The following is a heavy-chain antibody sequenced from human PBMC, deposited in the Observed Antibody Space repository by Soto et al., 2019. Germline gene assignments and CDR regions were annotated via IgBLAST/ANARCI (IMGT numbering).Heavy chain of an antibody. CDR1: GFTFSSYA. J-gene: IGHJ4*02. CDR3: AKTPYYYDSSGYYPGDY. D-gene: IGHD3-22*01. Sequence: GGSLRLSCAASGFTFSSYATSWVPQAPGKGLEWVSAISGSGGSTYYADSVKGRFTISRDNSKNTLYLQMNSLRAEDTAVYYCAKTPYYYDSSGYYPGDYWGQGTLVTVSS. CDR2: ISGSGGST. V-gene: IGHV3-23*01.